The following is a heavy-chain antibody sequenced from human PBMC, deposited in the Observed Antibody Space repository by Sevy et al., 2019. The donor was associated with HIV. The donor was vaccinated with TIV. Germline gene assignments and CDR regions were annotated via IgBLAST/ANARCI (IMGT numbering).Heavy chain of an antibody. CDR2: IYYSGTT. D-gene: IGHD2-2*01. Sequence: SETLSLTCTVSGGSISSGDYYWTWIRQSPGKGLEWIGYIYYSGTTYYNPSLKSRVTISVDTSKNQFSLRLSSVTAADTAVYLCARYCISTSPHNWFDPWGQGTLVTVSS. CDR1: GGSISSGDYY. J-gene: IGHJ5*02. V-gene: IGHV4-30-4*01. CDR3: ARYCISTSPHNWFDP.